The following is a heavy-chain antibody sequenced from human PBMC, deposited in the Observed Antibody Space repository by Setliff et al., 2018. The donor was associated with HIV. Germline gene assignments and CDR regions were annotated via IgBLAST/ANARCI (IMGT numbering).Heavy chain of an antibody. CDR3: ARHPIYCGDCYSSGGMGPADY. J-gene: IGHJ4*02. Sequence: PSETLSLTCTVSGGSISSEYYNWNWIRQHPGKGLEWIGYISYSGSTFYIPSLKNRVSISVDTSKNQFSLKLSSVTAADTALYYCARHPIYCGDCYSSGGMGPADYWGQGTLVTVSS. CDR1: GGSISSEYYN. CDR2: ISYSGST. D-gene: IGHD2-21*02. V-gene: IGHV4-31*03.